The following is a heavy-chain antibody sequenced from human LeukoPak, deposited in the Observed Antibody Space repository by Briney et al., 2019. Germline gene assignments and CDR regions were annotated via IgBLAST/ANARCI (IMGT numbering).Heavy chain of an antibody. CDR1: GFTFSDYW. CDR3: ARVNGGTRFDP. V-gene: IGHV3-74*01. CDR2: VNGDGRTT. D-gene: IGHD4-23*01. J-gene: IGHJ5*02. Sequence: GGSLRLSCAASGFTFSDYWMHWVRQAPGKGLVWVSRVNGDGRTTSYADSVKGRFTISRDNAKNTMYLQMNSLRVEDTAVYYCARVNGGTRFDPWGQGSLVTVSS.